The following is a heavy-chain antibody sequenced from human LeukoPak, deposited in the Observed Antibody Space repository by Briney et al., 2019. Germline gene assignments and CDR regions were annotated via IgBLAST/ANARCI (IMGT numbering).Heavy chain of an antibody. CDR1: GYTFTGYY. J-gene: IGHJ3*02. V-gene: IGHV1-2*02. D-gene: IGHD3-22*01. Sequence: ASVKVSCKASGYTFTGYYMHWVRQAPGQGLEWMGWINPNSGGTNYAQKFQGRVTMTRDTSISTAYMELSRLRSDDTAVYYCARDSGSGSPDAFDIWGQGTMVTVSS. CDR2: INPNSGGT. CDR3: ARDSGSGSPDAFDI.